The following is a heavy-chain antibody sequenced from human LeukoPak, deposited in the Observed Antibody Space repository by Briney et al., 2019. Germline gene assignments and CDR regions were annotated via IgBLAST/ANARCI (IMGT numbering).Heavy chain of an antibody. V-gene: IGHV4-38-2*02. CDR2: IYYSGST. J-gene: IGHJ6*03. CDR1: GYSISGGYY. Sequence: SETLSLTCTVSGYSISGGYYWGWIRQPPGKGLECIGNIYYSGSTYYNPSLKSRVTISVDTSKNQFPLKLSSVTAADTAVYYCARGLRYFDWLPLRLYYYYMDVWGKGTTVTISS. CDR3: ARGLRYFDWLPLRLYYYYMDV. D-gene: IGHD3-9*01.